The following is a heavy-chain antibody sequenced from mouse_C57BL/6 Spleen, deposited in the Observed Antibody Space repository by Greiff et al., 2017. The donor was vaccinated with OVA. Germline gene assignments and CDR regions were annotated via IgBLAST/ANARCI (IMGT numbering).Heavy chain of an antibody. V-gene: IGHV1-81*01. D-gene: IGHD1-1*01. CDR2: IYPRSGNT. Sequence: VKLMESGAELARPGASVKLSCKASGYTFTSYGISWVKQRTGQGLEWIGEIYPRSGNTYYNEKFKGKATLTADKSSSTAYMELRSLTSEDSAVYFCARLDYGRRPFDYWGQGTTLTVSS. CDR3: ARLDYGRRPFDY. CDR1: GYTFTSYG. J-gene: IGHJ2*01.